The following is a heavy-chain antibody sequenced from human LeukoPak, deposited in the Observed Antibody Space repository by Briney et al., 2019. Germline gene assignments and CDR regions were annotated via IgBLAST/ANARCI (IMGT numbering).Heavy chain of an antibody. Sequence: SETLSLTCTVSGGSISSSYWSWIRQPPGKGLEWIGYIYYSESTNYNPSLKSRVTISVDTSKNQFSLKLSSVTAADTAVYYCARVGCSGGSCYANYYYYYGMDVWGQGTTVTVSS. V-gene: IGHV4-59*01. CDR2: IYYSEST. CDR3: ARVGCSGGSCYANYYYYYGMDV. D-gene: IGHD2-15*01. CDR1: GGSISSSY. J-gene: IGHJ6*02.